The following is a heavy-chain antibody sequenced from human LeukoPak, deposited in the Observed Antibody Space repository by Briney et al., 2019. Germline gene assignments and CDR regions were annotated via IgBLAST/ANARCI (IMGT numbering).Heavy chain of an antibody. CDR3: ARDPVFIAAAGFDY. CDR2: INQDVSQI. Sequence: GGSLRLSCAASGFTFRSYWMSWVRQAPGKGLEWVATINQDVSQIKYVDSVKGRFTISRDNSKNTLYLQMGSLRAEDMAVYYCARDPVFIAAAGFDYWGQGTLVTVSS. J-gene: IGHJ4*02. V-gene: IGHV3-7*01. CDR1: GFTFRSYW. D-gene: IGHD6-13*01.